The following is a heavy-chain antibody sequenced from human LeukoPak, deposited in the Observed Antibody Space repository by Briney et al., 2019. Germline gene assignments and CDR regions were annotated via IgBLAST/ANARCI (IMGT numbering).Heavy chain of an antibody. J-gene: IGHJ3*02. V-gene: IGHV4-39*02. CDR1: GGSISSSSYY. D-gene: IGHD4-11*01. CDR3: GGYGNYAESAFYI. Sequence: PSETLSLTCTVSGGSISSSSYYWGWLRQPPGMGLEWIGTVYYSGSTYYNPSLKSRVTVSIDTSKNHFYLKLSSVTAADTAVYYCGGYGNYAESAFYIWGQGTMVTVSS. CDR2: VYYSGST.